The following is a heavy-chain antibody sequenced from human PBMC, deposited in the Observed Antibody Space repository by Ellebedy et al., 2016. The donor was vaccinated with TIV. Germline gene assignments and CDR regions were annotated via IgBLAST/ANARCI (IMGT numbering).Heavy chain of an antibody. CDR1: GFTFSSYA. J-gene: IGHJ4*02. CDR3: ARDRGPYSNTVTWY. Sequence: GESLKISXAASGFTFSSYAMHWVRQAPGKGLEWVAVISYDGSNKYYADSVKGRFTISRDNSKNTLYLQMNSLRAEDTAVYYCARDRGPYSNTVTWYWGQGTLVTVSS. V-gene: IGHV3-30-3*01. D-gene: IGHD4-11*01. CDR2: ISYDGSNK.